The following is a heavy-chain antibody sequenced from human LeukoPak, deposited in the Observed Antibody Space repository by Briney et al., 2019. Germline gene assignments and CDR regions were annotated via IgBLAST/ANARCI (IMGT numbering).Heavy chain of an antibody. CDR1: SGSISSGDYY. D-gene: IGHD5-12*01. Sequence: SETLSLTCTVSSGSISSGDYYWSWIRRPPGKGLEWIGYISSSGTTYYNPSLRSRITISVDSSKSQFSLNLSSVTASDTAVYYCAGVGNGGYGGFDYWGQGTLVTVSS. CDR3: AGVGNGGYGGFDY. J-gene: IGHJ4*02. V-gene: IGHV4-30-4*01. CDR2: ISSSGTT.